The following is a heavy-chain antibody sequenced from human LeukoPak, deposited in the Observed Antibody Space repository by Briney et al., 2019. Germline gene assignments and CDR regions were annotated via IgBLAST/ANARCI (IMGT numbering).Heavy chain of an antibody. D-gene: IGHD1-26*01. Sequence: ASVKVSCKASGYTFTSYAMNWVRQAPGQGLEWMGWINPNSGGTNYAQKFYARVTMTRDTSISTAYMELSRLRSDDTAVYYCAREASSIVGATTFYYYMDVWGKGTTVTVSS. J-gene: IGHJ6*03. CDR2: INPNSGGT. V-gene: IGHV1-2*02. CDR3: AREASSIVGATTFYYYMDV. CDR1: GYTFTSYA.